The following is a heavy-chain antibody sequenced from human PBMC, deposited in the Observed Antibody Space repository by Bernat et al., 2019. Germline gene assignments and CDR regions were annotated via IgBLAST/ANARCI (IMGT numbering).Heavy chain of an antibody. CDR2: ISSSSSNI. CDR1: GFTFSSYS. V-gene: IGHV3-48*01. CDR3: ARGRRWNPRKMKNYYYGMDV. Sequence: EVQLVESGGGLVQPGGSLRLSCAASGFTFSSYSMNWVRQAPGKGLEWVSYISSSSSNIYYADSVKGRFTISRDNAKNSLYLQMNSLRAEDTAVYYCARGRRWNPRKMKNYYYGMDVWGQGTTVTVSS. D-gene: IGHD1-1*01. J-gene: IGHJ6*02.